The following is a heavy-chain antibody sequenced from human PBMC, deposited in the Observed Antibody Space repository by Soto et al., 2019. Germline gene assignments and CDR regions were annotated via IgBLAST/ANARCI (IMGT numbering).Heavy chain of an antibody. CDR2: ISYDGGSK. D-gene: IGHD3-10*01. CDR3: GGSSPSSCKSFNDAFGF. Sequence: QVQLVESGGGVVQPGWSLRLSCAASGFTFSSYAMHWVRQAPGKGLEWVAVISYDGGSKTYADSVKGRFTISRDNSKNTLALEMKRLKGEGKAFFLCGGSSPSSCKSFNDAFGFWGQGTMVPGSS. CDR1: GFTFSSYA. J-gene: IGHJ3*01. V-gene: IGHV3-30*14.